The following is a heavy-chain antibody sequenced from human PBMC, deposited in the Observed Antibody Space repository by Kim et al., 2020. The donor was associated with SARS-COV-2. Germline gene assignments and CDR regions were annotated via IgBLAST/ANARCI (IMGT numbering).Heavy chain of an antibody. CDR1: GFTFSRYW. V-gene: IGHV3-7*03. Sequence: GGSLRLSCAASGFTFSRYWMSWVRQAPGKGLEWVANIKEDGSEKYYVDSVKGRFTISRDNAKNSLYLQMNSLRAEDTAVYYCARDGTTLLYWGQGILVTV. CDR3: ARDGTTLLY. CDR2: IKEDGSEK. D-gene: IGHD1-7*01. J-gene: IGHJ4*02.